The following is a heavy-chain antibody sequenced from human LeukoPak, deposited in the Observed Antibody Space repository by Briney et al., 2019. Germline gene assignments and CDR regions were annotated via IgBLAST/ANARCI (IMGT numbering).Heavy chain of an antibody. CDR1: GFTFSDYY. CDR2: ISGSGTTI. CDR3: ARTYSNWYCYFDY. Sequence: PGGSLRLSCAASGFTFSDYYMSWIRQAPGKGLEWVSYISGSGTTISYADSVKGRFTISRDNAKNPMYLQMNSLRAEDTAVYYCARTYSNWYCYFDYWGQGTLVTVSS. J-gene: IGHJ4*02. D-gene: IGHD6-13*01. V-gene: IGHV3-11*04.